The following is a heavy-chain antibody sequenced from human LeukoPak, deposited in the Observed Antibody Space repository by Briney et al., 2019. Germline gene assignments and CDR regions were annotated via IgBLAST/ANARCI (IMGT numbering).Heavy chain of an antibody. Sequence: GGSLRLSCAASGFTFSSYSMNWVRQAPGKGLEWVSSISSSSNYIYYADSVKGRFTISRDNAKNSLYLQMNSLRAEDTAVYYCARDNSGWTNYDYYYMDVWGKGTTVTVSS. CDR3: ARDNSGWTNYDYYYMDV. J-gene: IGHJ6*03. D-gene: IGHD6-19*01. V-gene: IGHV3-21*01. CDR2: ISSSSNYI. CDR1: GFTFSSYS.